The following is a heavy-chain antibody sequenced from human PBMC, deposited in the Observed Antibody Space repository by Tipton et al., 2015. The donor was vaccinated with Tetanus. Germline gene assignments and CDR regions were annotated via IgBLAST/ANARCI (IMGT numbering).Heavy chain of an antibody. CDR1: GDSISSSSYY. V-gene: IGHV4-39*01. J-gene: IGHJ3*02. CDR2: IYYSGST. CDR3: ARLSSSANDAHAFDI. Sequence: LRLSCTVSGDSISSSSYYWGWIRQPPGKGLEWIESIYYSGSTYYNPSLKSRVTISVDTSKIQFSLKVSSVTAADTAVYYCARLSSSANDAHAFDIWGQGTMVTVSS. D-gene: IGHD3-22*01.